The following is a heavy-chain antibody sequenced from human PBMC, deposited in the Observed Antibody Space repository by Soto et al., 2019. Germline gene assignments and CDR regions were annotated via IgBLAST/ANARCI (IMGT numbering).Heavy chain of an antibody. Sequence: GGSLRLSCAASGFTFSSYDMHWVRQATGKGLEWVSAIGTAGDTYYPGSVQGRFTISRENAKNSLYLHMNSLRAEDTAVYYCARERPRITIFDGYYGMDVWGQGTTVTVSS. V-gene: IGHV3-13*01. J-gene: IGHJ6*02. D-gene: IGHD3-3*01. CDR3: ARERPRITIFDGYYGMDV. CDR1: GFTFSSYD. CDR2: IGTAGDT.